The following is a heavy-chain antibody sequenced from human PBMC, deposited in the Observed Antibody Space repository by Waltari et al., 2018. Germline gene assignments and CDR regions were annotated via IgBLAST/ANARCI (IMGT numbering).Heavy chain of an antibody. CDR3: AREGRGYSSGLYYYGMDV. CDR1: GGTFSSYA. D-gene: IGHD5-18*01. CDR2: IIPIFGTA. Sequence: QVQLVQSGAEVKKPGSSVKVSCKASGGTFSSYAISWVRQAPGQGLEWMGGIIPIFGTANYEQKFQGRVTITADESTSTAYMELSSLRSEDTAVYYCAREGRGYSSGLYYYGMDVWGQGTTVTVSS. J-gene: IGHJ6*02. V-gene: IGHV1-69*01.